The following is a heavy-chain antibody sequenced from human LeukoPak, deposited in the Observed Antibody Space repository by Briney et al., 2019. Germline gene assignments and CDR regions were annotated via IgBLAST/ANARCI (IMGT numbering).Heavy chain of an antibody. J-gene: IGHJ4*02. CDR2: MSSDLNVK. CDR1: GFTFRNYV. Sequence: GGSLRLSCAASGFTFRNYVIHWVRQAPGKGLEWVTVMSSDLNVKLYADSVKGRFTISRDNSRSTLYLQMNSLRPEDTAIYYCAREGYYGSGSPPSLYFDYWGQGTLVTVSS. CDR3: AREGYYGSGSPPSLYFDY. V-gene: IGHV3-30-3*01. D-gene: IGHD3-10*01.